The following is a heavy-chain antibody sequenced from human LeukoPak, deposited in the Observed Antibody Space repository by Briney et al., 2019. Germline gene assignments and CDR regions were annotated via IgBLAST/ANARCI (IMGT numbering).Heavy chain of an antibody. V-gene: IGHV1-18*01. CDR1: GYTFTSYG. CDR2: ICAYDGNT. J-gene: IGHJ6*02. Sequence: GASVKVSCTASGYTFTSYGMSWVRQAPGQGLEWMGWICAYDGNTNYAQQLQGRVTMTKDTSKSPAHMELRSLRSDDTAVYYCARDPKWLAYYYHGMDVWGQGTTVTVS. CDR3: ARDPKWLAYYYHGMDV. D-gene: IGHD6-19*01.